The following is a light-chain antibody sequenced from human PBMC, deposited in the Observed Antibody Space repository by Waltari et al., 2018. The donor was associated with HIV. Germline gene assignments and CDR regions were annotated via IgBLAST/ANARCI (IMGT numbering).Light chain of an antibody. J-gene: IGLJ3*02. CDR3: STWDDRLSDRV. CDR1: SSNIGSNY. Sequence: SVLPQPPSASGTPGQRFTISCSGGSSNIGSNYVYWFQQLPGAAPKLLSYRNVQRPSGVPDRFSGSKSGSSASLAISGLRSEDEAVYYCSTWDDRLSDRVFGGGTKLTVL. V-gene: IGLV1-47*01. CDR2: RNV.